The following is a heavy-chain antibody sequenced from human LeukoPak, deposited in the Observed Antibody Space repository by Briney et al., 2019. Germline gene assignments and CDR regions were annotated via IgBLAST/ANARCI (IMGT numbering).Heavy chain of an antibody. V-gene: IGHV3-11*04. D-gene: IGHD3-10*01. CDR1: GFSFSDYY. CDR2: ITNSDSTI. Sequence: GGSLRLSCAASGFSFSDYYMSWIRQAPGKGLEWVSYITNSDSTIYYADSVKGRFTISRDNAKNSLYLQMNSLRAEDTAVYYCARDREDSYLDVWGKGTTVTVSS. J-gene: IGHJ6*04. CDR3: ARDREDSYLDV.